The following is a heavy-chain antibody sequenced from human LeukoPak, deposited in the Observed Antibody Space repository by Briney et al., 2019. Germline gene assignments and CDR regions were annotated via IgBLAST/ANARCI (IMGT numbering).Heavy chain of an antibody. CDR3: ARDPYYDFWSGSLDAFGI. D-gene: IGHD3-3*01. Sequence: PSETLSLTCAVYGGSFSGYYWSWIRQPPGKGLEWIGEINHSGSTNYNPSLKSRVTISVDTSKNQFSLKLSSVTAADTAVYYCARDPYYDFWSGSLDAFGIWGQGTMVTVSS. V-gene: IGHV4-34*01. CDR1: GGSFSGYY. J-gene: IGHJ3*02. CDR2: INHSGST.